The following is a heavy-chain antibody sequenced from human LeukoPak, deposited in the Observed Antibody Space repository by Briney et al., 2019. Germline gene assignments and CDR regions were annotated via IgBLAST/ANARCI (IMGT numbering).Heavy chain of an antibody. CDR3: AATDGYIHRHPLYYLDY. D-gene: IGHD5-24*01. Sequence: ASVKVSCKASGGTFNNYAISWVRQAPGQGPEWMGGVMPLFGTQSYAQKFQGRVTVITDDSTNTAYMEVSSLRYDDTAIYYCAATDGYIHRHPLYYLDYWGQGTLVTVSS. V-gene: IGHV1-69*05. CDR2: VMPLFGTQ. J-gene: IGHJ4*02. CDR1: GGTFNNYA.